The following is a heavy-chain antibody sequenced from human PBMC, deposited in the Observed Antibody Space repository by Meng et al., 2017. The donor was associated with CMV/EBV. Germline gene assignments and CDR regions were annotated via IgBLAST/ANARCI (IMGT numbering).Heavy chain of an antibody. CDR1: GFTFSSYD. CDR2: IGTAGDT. Sequence: GESLKISCAACGFTFSSYDMHWVRQATGKGLEWVSAIGTAGDTYYPGSVKGQFTISRDNSKNTLYLQMNSLRAEDTAVYYCAKRSNGYWDYYYYYGMDVWGQGTTVTVSS. D-gene: IGHD3-22*01. CDR3: AKRSNGYWDYYYYYGMDV. J-gene: IGHJ6*02. V-gene: IGHV3-13*03.